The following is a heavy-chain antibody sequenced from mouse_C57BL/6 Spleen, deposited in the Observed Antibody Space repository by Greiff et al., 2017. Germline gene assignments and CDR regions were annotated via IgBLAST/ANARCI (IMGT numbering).Heavy chain of an antibody. Sequence: EVKLVESGPGLVKPSQSLSLTCSVTGYSITSGYYWNWIRRFPGNKLEWMGYISYDGSNNYNPSLKNRISITRDTSKNQFFLKLNSVTTEDTATYYCARSSNYDWFAYWGQGTLVTVSA. J-gene: IGHJ3*01. D-gene: IGHD2-5*01. CDR2: ISYDGSN. CDR3: ARSSNYDWFAY. V-gene: IGHV3-6*01. CDR1: GYSITSGYY.